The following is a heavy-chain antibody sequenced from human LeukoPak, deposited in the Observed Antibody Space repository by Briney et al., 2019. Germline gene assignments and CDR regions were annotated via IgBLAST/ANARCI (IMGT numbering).Heavy chain of an antibody. V-gene: IGHV4-34*01. CDR3: ARGGVWFGELYKTSRFDY. J-gene: IGHJ4*02. Sequence: SETLSLTCAVYGGSFSGYYWSWIRQPPGKGLEWIGEINHSGSTNYNPSLKSRVTISVDTSKNQFSLKLSSVTAADTAVYYCARGGVWFGELYKTSRFDYWGQGTLVTVSS. CDR1: GGSFSGYY. D-gene: IGHD3-10*01. CDR2: INHSGST.